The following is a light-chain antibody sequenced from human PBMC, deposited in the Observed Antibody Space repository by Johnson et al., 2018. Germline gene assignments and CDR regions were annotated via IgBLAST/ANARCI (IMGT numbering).Light chain of an antibody. CDR1: SSNIGNNY. Sequence: QSVLTQPPSVSAAPGQKVTISCSGSSSNIGNNYVSWYQQLPGTAPKLLIYENNKRPSGIPDRFSGSKSGTSATLGITGLQTGDAAYYYCGTWDSSLIAGKVFGTGTKATVL. J-gene: IGLJ1*01. V-gene: IGLV1-51*02. CDR2: ENN. CDR3: GTWDSSLIAGKV.